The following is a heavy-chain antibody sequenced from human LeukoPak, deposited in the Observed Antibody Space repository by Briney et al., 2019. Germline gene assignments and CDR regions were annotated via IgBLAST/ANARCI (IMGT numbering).Heavy chain of an antibody. CDR2: ISGSGGST. CDR1: GFTFSSYA. Sequence: PGGSLRLSCAASGFTFSSYAMSWVRQAPGKGLEWVSAISGSGGSTYYADSVKGRFTISRDNSKNTLYLQMNSLRAEDTAVYYCAKKYYYDSCGYYRENDYWGQGTLVTVSS. CDR3: AKKYYYDSCGYYRENDY. V-gene: IGHV3-23*01. D-gene: IGHD3-22*01. J-gene: IGHJ4*02.